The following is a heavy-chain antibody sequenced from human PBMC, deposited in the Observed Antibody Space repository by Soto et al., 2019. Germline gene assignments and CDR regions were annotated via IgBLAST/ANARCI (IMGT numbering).Heavy chain of an antibody. V-gene: IGHV3-21*01. CDR1: GFTFSSYS. CDR2: ISSSSSYI. D-gene: IGHD2-21*02. J-gene: IGHJ4*02. CDR3: ARDSTGTLVSQFDCGGDCPPTY. Sequence: GGSLRLSCAASGFTFSSYSMNWVRQAPGKGLEWVSSISSSSSYIYYADSVKGRFTISRDNAKNSLYLQMNSLRAEDTAVYYCARDSTGTLVSQFDCGGDCPPTYWGQGTLVTVSS.